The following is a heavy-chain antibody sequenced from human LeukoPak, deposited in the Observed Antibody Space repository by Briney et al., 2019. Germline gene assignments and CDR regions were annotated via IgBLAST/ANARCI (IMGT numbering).Heavy chain of an antibody. CDR3: ATQSYGLLGY. CDR1: GFTFSSYA. CDR2: ISGSDGST. J-gene: IGHJ4*02. V-gene: IGHV3-23*01. D-gene: IGHD3-10*01. Sequence: GGSLRLSCAASGFTFSSYAMSWVRQAPGKGLEWVSAISGSDGSTYYADSVKGRFTISRDNSKNTLYLQLNNLSAEDTAVYYCATQSYGLLGYWGQGTLVTVSS.